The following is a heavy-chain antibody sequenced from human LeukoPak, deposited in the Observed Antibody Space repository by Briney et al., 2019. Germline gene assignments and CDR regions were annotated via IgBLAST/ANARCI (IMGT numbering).Heavy chain of an antibody. J-gene: IGHJ4*02. CDR2: ISSSNSYI. CDR1: GFTFSSYS. D-gene: IGHD6-6*01. Sequence: PGRSLRLSGAGYGFTFSSYSMNWVRQAPGRGLERVSSISSSNSYIDYADSVKGRLTISRDNATNSLYLQMNSLRAEDTAVYYCARDRIAARNHDYWGQGTLVTVSS. V-gene: IGHV3-21*01. CDR3: ARDRIAARNHDY.